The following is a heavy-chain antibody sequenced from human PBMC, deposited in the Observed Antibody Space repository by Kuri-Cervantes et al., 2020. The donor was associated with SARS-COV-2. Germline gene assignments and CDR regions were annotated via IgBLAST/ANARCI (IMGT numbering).Heavy chain of an antibody. D-gene: IGHD2-2*01. CDR3: ARACSSTSCYFSEFDY. CDR1: RYTFTGYY. Sequence: AAVNVSCKASRYTFTGYYMHWVRQAPGQGREWMGWINPNSGGTNYAQKFQGRVTMNRDTSISTAYMELSRLRSDDTAVYYCARACSSTSCYFSEFDYWGQGTLVTVSS. CDR2: INPNSGGT. V-gene: IGHV1-2*02. J-gene: IGHJ4*02.